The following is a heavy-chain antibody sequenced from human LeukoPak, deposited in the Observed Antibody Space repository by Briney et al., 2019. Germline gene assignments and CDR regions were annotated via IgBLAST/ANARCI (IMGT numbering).Heavy chain of an antibody. CDR3: ARLNIAARLNEYYYYGMDV. CDR2: IYTSGST. Sequence: PSETLSLTCTVSGGSISSYYWSWIRQPAGKGLEWIGRIYTSGSTNYNPSLKSRVTISVDTSKNQFSLKLSSVTAADTAVYYCARLNIAARLNEYYYYGMDVWGQGTTVTVSS. CDR1: GGSISSYY. D-gene: IGHD6-6*01. V-gene: IGHV4-4*07. J-gene: IGHJ6*02.